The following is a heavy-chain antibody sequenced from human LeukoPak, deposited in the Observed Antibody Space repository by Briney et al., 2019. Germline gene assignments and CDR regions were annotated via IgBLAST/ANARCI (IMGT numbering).Heavy chain of an antibody. CDR1: GYSISSGYS. Sequence: SETLSLTCTVSGYSISSGYSWGWIWQSPGKGLEWIGNIFHTGGTYYNPSLKSRVTISVDTSKNQFSLKLSSVTAADTAVYYCPRDFSGDSSGFGPTLYYFDDWGQGTLVTVSS. CDR2: IFHTGGT. D-gene: IGHD3-22*01. J-gene: IGHJ4*02. V-gene: IGHV4-38-2*02. CDR3: PRDFSGDSSGFGPTLYYFDD.